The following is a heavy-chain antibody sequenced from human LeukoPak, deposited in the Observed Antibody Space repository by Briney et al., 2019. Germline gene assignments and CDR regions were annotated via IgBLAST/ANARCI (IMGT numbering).Heavy chain of an antibody. CDR2: ISSSSSTI. CDR3: ARDRVSGYSSSWTSTLFDY. J-gene: IGHJ4*02. V-gene: IGHV3-48*01. Sequence: PGGSLRLSCAASGFTFSSYSMNWVRQAPGRGLEWVSYISSSSSTIYYADSVKGRFTISRDNAKNSLYLQMNSLRAEDTAVYYCARDRVSGYSSSWTSTLFDYWGQGTLVTVSS. CDR1: GFTFSSYS. D-gene: IGHD6-13*01.